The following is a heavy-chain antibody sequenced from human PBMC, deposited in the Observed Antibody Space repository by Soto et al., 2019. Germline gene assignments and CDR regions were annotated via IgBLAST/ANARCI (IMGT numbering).Heavy chain of an antibody. CDR1: GFAFSSSE. D-gene: IGHD3-9*01. CDR3: AQVATFILGSPL. Sequence: EVKLVESGGGLVQPGGSLRLSCLASGFAFSSSEMNCFLQTPDKGLECLAYITGSGGAIFHAEAVKGRLSISRDNAKKALFLEMNHLTADDTGVYYCAQVATFILGSPLWGKGTLVTVSS. J-gene: IGHJ4*02. V-gene: IGHV3-48*03. CDR2: ITGSGGAI.